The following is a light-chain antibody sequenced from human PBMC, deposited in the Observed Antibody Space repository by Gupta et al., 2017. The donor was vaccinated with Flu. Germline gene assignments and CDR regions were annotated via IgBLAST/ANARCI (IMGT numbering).Light chain of an antibody. CDR2: AAS. J-gene: IGKJ1*01. CDR1: QRISSY. Sequence: DIQMTQSPSSLSASVGDRVTITCRASQRISSYLNWYQQKPGKAPKLLIYAASSLQSGVPPRFSGSGSGTDFTLTISSLQPEDFATYYCQQSYSTPQTFGQGTKVEIK. CDR3: QQSYSTPQT. V-gene: IGKV1-39*01.